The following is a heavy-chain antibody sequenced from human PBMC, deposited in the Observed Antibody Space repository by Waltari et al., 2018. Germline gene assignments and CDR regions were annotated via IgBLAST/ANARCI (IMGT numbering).Heavy chain of an antibody. CDR1: GDAIGLYR. D-gene: IGHD6-13*01. V-gene: IGHV4-4*07. J-gene: IGHJ4*02. CDR3: AREGIADRDSIFDV. CDR2: VFASGST. Sequence: QVRLEESGPRLVKPSGTLSLTCSVTGDAIGLYRWTWIRQSAVQGLEWIGRVFASGSTNFNPSLRGRVTMSVDKSKIQFSLEMTSMTVADTATYYCAREGIADRDSIFDVWGQGILVTVSS.